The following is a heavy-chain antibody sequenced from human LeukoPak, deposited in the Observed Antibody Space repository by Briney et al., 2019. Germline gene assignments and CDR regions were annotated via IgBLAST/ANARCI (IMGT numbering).Heavy chain of an antibody. CDR3: VVIAYCGGDCYSGAFDI. Sequence: ASVKVSCKASGYTFTSYGISWVRQAPGQGLEWMGWISAYNGNTNYAQKLQGRVTMTTDTSTSTAYMELRSLRSDGTAVYYCVVIAYCGGDCYSGAFDIWGQGTMVTVSS. D-gene: IGHD2-21*02. J-gene: IGHJ3*02. V-gene: IGHV1-18*01. CDR2: ISAYNGNT. CDR1: GYTFTSYG.